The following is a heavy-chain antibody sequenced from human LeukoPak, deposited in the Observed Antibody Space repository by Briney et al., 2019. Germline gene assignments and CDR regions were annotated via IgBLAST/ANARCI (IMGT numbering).Heavy chain of an antibody. Sequence: GRSLRLSCAASGFTFDDYAMHWVRQAPGKGLEWVSGISWNSGSIGYADSVKGRFTISRDNAKNSLYLQMNSLRAEDTAVYYCAREDYVLNWFDPWGQGTLVTVSS. J-gene: IGHJ5*02. V-gene: IGHV3-9*01. CDR3: AREDYVLNWFDP. CDR2: ISWNSGSI. D-gene: IGHD3-16*01. CDR1: GFTFDDYA.